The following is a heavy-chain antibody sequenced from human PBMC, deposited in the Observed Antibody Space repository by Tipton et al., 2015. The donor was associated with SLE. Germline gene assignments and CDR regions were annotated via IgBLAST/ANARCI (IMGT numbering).Heavy chain of an antibody. CDR2: IYTSGAT. V-gene: IGHV4-4*07. J-gene: IGHJ4*02. CDR3: ARSAGYGSNWAHFDY. Sequence: TLSLTCNVSGVSISSSYWSWIRQPAGKGLEWIGRIYTSGATDDNPSLKSRVTMSVDMSKNQIFLKMTSVTAADSAVYYCARSAGYGSNWAHFDYWGQGTLATVSS. D-gene: IGHD6-13*01. CDR1: GVSISSSY.